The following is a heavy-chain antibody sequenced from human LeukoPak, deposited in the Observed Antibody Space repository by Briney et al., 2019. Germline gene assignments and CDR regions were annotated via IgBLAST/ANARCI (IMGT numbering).Heavy chain of an antibody. D-gene: IGHD1-26*01. J-gene: IGHJ4*02. CDR3: ASDKFAGGTYFDS. CDR2: MYGRGTT. CDR1: GFSVSSTW. Sequence: PGGSLRLSCEASGFSVSSTWMSWARQAPGEGLEWVSIMYGRGTTSHADSVKGRFTGSRDNAKNILYLQMNSLRADDTAVYYCASDKFAGGTYFDSWGQGTLVTVSS. V-gene: IGHV3-66*02.